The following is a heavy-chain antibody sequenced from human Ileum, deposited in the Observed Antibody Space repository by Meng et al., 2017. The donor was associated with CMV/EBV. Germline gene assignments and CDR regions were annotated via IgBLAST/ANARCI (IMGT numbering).Heavy chain of an antibody. J-gene: IGHJ4*02. Sequence: GESLKISCAASGFTFSSYWMSWVRQVPGKGLEWVSGISWNSGSLGYGDSVKGRFTISRDNAKKSLYLQMNSLRAEDTAVYYCARGTAGGGYWGQGTLVTVSS. D-gene: IGHD1-1*01. CDR1: GFTFSSYW. CDR2: ISWNSGSL. V-gene: IGHV3-20*04. CDR3: ARGTAGGGY.